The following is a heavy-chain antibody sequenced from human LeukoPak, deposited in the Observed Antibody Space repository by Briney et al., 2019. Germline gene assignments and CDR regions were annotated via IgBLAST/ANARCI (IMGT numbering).Heavy chain of an antibody. V-gene: IGHV4-39*01. CDR1: GGSISSSSYY. D-gene: IGHD3-3*01. CDR2: IYYSGST. CDR3: AVDFWSGYPFDY. J-gene: IGHJ4*02. Sequence: SETLSLTCTVSGGSISSSSYYWGWIRQPPGKGLERIGSIYYSGSTYYNPSLKSRVTISVDTSKNQFSLKLSSVTAADTAVYYCAVDFWSGYPFDYWGQGTLVTVSS.